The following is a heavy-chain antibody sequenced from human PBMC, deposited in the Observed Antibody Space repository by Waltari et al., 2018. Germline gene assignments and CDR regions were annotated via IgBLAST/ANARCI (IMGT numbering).Heavy chain of an antibody. CDR1: GFTFSTYT. CDR2: ISSNGGST. D-gene: IGHD2-21*02. J-gene: IGHJ4*02. V-gene: IGHV3-64*01. Sequence: EAQLLESGGGLVQPGGSLRLSCAASGFTFSTYTMHWVRQAPGKGLEYVSAISSNGGSTYYANSLKGRFTISRDNSRNTLYLQMGSLRAEDMAVYYCAREVVVTANLDYWGQGTLVTVSS. CDR3: AREVVVTANLDY.